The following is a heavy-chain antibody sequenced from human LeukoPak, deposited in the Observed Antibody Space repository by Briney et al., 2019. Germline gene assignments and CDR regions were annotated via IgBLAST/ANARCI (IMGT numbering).Heavy chain of an antibody. V-gene: IGHV3-21*01. J-gene: IGHJ3*02. CDR2: ISSSSSYI. Sequence: GGSLRLSCAASGFTFSSYSMNWVRQAPGKGLEWVSSISSSSSYIYYADSVKGRFTISRDNAKNSLYLQMNSLRAEDTAVYYCARDMTLSIAARPAAHFHAFDIWGQGTMVTVSS. D-gene: IGHD6-6*01. CDR3: ARDMTLSIAARPAAHFHAFDI. CDR1: GFTFSSYS.